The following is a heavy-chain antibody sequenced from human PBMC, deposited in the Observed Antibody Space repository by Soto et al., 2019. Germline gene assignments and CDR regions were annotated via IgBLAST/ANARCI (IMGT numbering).Heavy chain of an antibody. CDR2: INPNSGGT. CDR1: GYTFTGYY. J-gene: IGHJ6*02. CDR3: ARDGSRFSHSNYYYYCGMDV. Sequence: ASVNVSCKASGYTFTGYYMHWVRQAPGQGLEWMGWINPNSGGTNYAQKFQGWVTMTRDTSISTAYMELSRLRSDDTAVYYCARDGSRFSHSNYYYYCGMDVWGQGTTVTVSS. D-gene: IGHD2-15*01. V-gene: IGHV1-2*04.